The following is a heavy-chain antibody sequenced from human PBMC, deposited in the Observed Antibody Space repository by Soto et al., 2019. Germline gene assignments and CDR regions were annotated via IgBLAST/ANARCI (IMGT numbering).Heavy chain of an antibody. V-gene: IGHV6-1*01. CDR1: GDSVSSNSAA. J-gene: IGHJ6*02. D-gene: IGHD3-10*01. CDR2: TYYRSKWYN. Sequence: SQTLSLTCAISGDSVSSNSAAWNWIRQSPSRGLEWLGRTYYRSKWYNDYAVSVKSRITINPDTSKNQFSLQLNSVTPEDTAVYYCARAPRGVGKLYYYYGMDVWGQGTTVTVSS. CDR3: ARAPRGVGKLYYYYGMDV.